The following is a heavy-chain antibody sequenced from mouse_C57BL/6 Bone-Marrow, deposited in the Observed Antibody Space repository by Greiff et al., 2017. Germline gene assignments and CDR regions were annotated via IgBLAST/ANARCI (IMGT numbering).Heavy chain of an antibody. V-gene: IGHV1-53*01. D-gene: IGHD2-5*01. J-gene: IGHJ4*01. CDR3: ASPAAYSNYVNYYAMDY. CDR1: GYTFTSYW. Sequence: QVQLQQPGTELVKPGASVKLSCKASGYTFTSYWMHWVKQRPGQGLEWIGNINPSNGGTNYNQKFKSKATLTVDKSSSTAYMQLSSLTSEDSAVYYCASPAAYSNYVNYYAMDYWGQGTSVTVSS. CDR2: INPSNGGT.